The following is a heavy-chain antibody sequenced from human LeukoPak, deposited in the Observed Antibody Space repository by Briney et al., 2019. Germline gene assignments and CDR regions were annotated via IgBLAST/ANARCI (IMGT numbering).Heavy chain of an antibody. J-gene: IGHJ4*02. Sequence: GASVKVSCKASGYTVTDCYMHWVQQAPGKGPEWMGRIDPEDGETKYSEKFQGRVTVTADTTTDTVFMELSGLTSEDTAVYYCARAMNAVYEASGGHSIPGHYWGQGTLVTVSS. CDR3: ARAMNAVYEASGGHSIPGHY. CDR2: IDPEDGET. D-gene: IGHD3-3*01. CDR1: GYTVTDCY. V-gene: IGHV1-69-2*01.